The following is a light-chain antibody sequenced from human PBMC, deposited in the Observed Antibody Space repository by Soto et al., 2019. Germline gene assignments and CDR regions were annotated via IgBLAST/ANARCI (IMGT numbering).Light chain of an antibody. J-gene: IGLJ1*01. CDR1: NIGSKR. V-gene: IGLV3-21*04. Sequence: SYELTQPPSVSVAPEKTARITCGGNNIGSKRVHWYRQKPGQAPVLVIYYDSDRPSGIPERFSGSNSGNTATLTISRVEAGDEADYYCQVWDITTDHYVFGTGTKLTV. CDR2: YDS. CDR3: QVWDITTDHYV.